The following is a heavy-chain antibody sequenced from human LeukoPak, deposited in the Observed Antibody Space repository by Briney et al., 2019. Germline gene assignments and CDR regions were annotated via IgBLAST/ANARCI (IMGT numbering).Heavy chain of an antibody. CDR1: GGSFSSGSYY. CDR2: IYYSGST. J-gene: IGHJ4*02. D-gene: IGHD2-15*01. Sequence: SETLSLTCTVSGGSFSSGSYYWSWIRQPPGKGLERIGYIYYSGSTNYNPSLKSRVTISVDTSKNQFSLKLSSVTAADTAVYYCARAYGPYCSGGSCYSIHFDYWGQGTLVTVSS. CDR3: ARAYGPYCSGGSCYSIHFDY. V-gene: IGHV4-61*01.